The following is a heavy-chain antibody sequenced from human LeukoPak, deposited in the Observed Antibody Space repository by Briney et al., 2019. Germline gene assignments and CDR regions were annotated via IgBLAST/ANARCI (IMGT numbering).Heavy chain of an antibody. V-gene: IGHV4-39*01. Sequence: SETLSLTCTVSGGYISSSSYYWGWIRQPPGKGLEWIGSIYYSGSTYYNPSLKSRVTISVDTSKNQFSLKLSSVTAADTAVYYCARSDIVVVPAAISPQFDYWGQGTLVTVSS. D-gene: IGHD2-2*02. J-gene: IGHJ4*02. CDR2: IYYSGST. CDR1: GGYISSSSYY. CDR3: ARSDIVVVPAAISPQFDY.